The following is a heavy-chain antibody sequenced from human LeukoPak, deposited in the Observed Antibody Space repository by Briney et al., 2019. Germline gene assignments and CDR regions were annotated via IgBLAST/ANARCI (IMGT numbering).Heavy chain of an antibody. CDR2: IIPIFGTA. Sequence: SVKVSCKASGGTSSSYAISWVRQAPGQGLEWMGGIIPIFGTANYAQKFQGRVTITADESTSTAYMELSSLRSEDTAVYYCARNAVPDRPFSGMDVWGKGTTVTVSS. CDR3: ARNAVPDRPFSGMDV. V-gene: IGHV1-69*13. D-gene: IGHD2-2*01. J-gene: IGHJ6*04. CDR1: GGTSSSYA.